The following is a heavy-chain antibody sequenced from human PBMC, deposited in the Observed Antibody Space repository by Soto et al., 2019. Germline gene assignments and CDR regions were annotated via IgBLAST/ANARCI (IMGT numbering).Heavy chain of an antibody. CDR1: GYSFTSYC. J-gene: IGHJ3*02. Sequence: PVESLKISCKGSGYSFTSYCIGWVRQMPGKGLEWMGIIYPGDSDTRYSPSFQGQVTISADKSTSTAYQQWSSLKASDTAMYYCARLERYCSSTSCYLAFDIWGQGTMVTVS. CDR2: IYPGDSDT. CDR3: ARLERYCSSTSCYLAFDI. V-gene: IGHV5-51*01. D-gene: IGHD2-2*01.